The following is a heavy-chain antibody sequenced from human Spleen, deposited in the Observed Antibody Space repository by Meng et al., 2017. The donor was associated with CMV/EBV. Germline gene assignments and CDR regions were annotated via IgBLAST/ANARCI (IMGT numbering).Heavy chain of an antibody. CDR3: ARVTYSTIDY. V-gene: IGHV4-39*07. Sequence: SETLSLTCTVSGGSVSSGSYYWSWIRQPPGKGLEWIGNIYHSGTTYYNPSLKSRVTISVDTSKNQFSLKLSSVTAADTAVYYCARVTYSTIDYWGRGTLVTVSS. CDR1: GGSVSSGSYY. J-gene: IGHJ4*02. CDR2: IYHSGTT. D-gene: IGHD6-13*01.